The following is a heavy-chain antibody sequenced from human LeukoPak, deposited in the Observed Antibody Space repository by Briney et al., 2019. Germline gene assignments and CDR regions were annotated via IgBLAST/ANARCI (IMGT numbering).Heavy chain of an antibody. CDR3: AKPSVSGTGRSWFDA. CDR2: ISGSGGNT. D-gene: IGHD6-19*01. CDR1: GFTFSSYS. J-gene: IGHJ5*02. Sequence: GGSLRLSCAASGFTFSSYSMTWVRLAPGKGLEWVSVISGSGGNTVYADSVEGRFTISRDNSKNTLYLQMNSLRAEDTAVYYCAKPSVSGTGRSWFDAWGQGTLVTVSS. V-gene: IGHV3-23*01.